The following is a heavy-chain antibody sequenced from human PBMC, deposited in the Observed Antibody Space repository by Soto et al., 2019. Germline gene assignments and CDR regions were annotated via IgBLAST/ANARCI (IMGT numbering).Heavy chain of an antibody. CDR1: GFTFSSYS. CDR3: ARARGRYDFWSGYYVSTLGAYGMDV. Sequence: GESLKISCAASGFTFSSYSMNWVRQAPGKGLEWVSSISSSSSYIYYADSVKGRFTISRDNAKNSLYLQMNSLRAEDTVVYYCARARGRYDFWSGYYVSTLGAYGMDVWGQGTTVTVSS. V-gene: IGHV3-21*01. D-gene: IGHD3-3*01. J-gene: IGHJ6*02. CDR2: ISSSSSYI.